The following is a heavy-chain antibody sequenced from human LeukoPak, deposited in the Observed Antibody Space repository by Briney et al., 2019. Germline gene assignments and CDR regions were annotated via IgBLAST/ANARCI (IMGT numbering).Heavy chain of an antibody. CDR3: GSDTVLGY. CDR2: INGDGSST. CDR1: GFTFSSYW. D-gene: IGHD5-18*01. Sequence: GGSLRLSCAASGFTFSSYWMHWVRQAPGKGLVWVSRINGDGSSTFYADSVKGRFTISRDNAKNTVYLQMNSPRVEDTAVYYCGSDTVLGYWGQGTLVTASS. J-gene: IGHJ4*02. V-gene: IGHV3-74*01.